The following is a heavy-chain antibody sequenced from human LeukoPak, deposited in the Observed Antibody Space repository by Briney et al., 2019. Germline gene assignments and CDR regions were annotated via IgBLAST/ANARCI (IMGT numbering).Heavy chain of an antibody. CDR1: GFTFSSYA. CDR2: TSGGGGNT. J-gene: IGHJ4*02. V-gene: IGHV3-23*01. CDR3: AKARGEQNGGHNY. Sequence: GGSLRLSCAASGFTFSSYAMSWVRQAPGKGLEWVSATSGGGGNTHYADSVKGRFTISRDNSKNTLYLQMNSLRAEDTAVYYCAKARGEQNGGHNYWGQGTLVTVSS. D-gene: IGHD4-23*01.